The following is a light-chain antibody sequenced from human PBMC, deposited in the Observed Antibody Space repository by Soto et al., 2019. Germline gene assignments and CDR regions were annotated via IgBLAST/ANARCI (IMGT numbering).Light chain of an antibody. CDR2: DAS. CDR3: HQYDGSPIT. V-gene: IGKV3-20*01. CDR1: QSINTY. J-gene: IGKJ5*01. Sequence: ENLLTQSPATLSLSPGEGATLSCRASQSINTYLAWYQQKPGQAPRLLIYDASKRATGIPARFSGSGSGTNFTLTISRLEPEDFALYICHQYDGSPITFGQGTRLEIK.